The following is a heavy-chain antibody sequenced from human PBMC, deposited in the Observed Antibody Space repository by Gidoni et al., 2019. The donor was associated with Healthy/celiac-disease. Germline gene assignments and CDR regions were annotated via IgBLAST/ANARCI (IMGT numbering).Heavy chain of an antibody. CDR3: ARSEIGLNWGYSGLGYFDL. CDR2: IYYSGST. Sequence: QVQLQESGPGLVKPSETLSLPCTVPDGSISRYFWSWIRQPPGKGLEWLGYIYYSGSTNYNPSLKSRVTISVDTSKNQFSLKLSSVTAADTAVYYCARSEIGLNWGYSGLGYFDLWGRGTLVAVSS. J-gene: IGHJ2*01. CDR1: DGSISRYF. D-gene: IGHD7-27*01. V-gene: IGHV4-59*01.